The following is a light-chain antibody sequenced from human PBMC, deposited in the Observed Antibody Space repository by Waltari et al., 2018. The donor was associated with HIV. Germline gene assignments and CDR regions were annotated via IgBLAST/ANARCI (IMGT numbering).Light chain of an antibody. Sequence: ETVLTQSPGTLSLSPGERATLSCRASQYVTSSYFAWYQQKPGPPPRLLIFGTSTRATGIPDRFTGSGSGTDFTLTINRLEPEDFAVYSCQQYGTLPVTFGQGTKLEIK. CDR3: QQYGTLPVT. CDR1: QYVTSSY. J-gene: IGKJ2*01. CDR2: GTS. V-gene: IGKV3-20*01.